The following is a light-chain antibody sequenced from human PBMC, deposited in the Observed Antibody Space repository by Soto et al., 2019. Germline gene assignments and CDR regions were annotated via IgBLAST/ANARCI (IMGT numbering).Light chain of an antibody. J-gene: IGKJ5*01. CDR2: DAS. CDR1: QSVSSY. Sequence: EIVMSQSPATLSVSPGERATLSCGASQSVSSYLAWYQQKPGQAPRLLIYDASNRATGIPTRFSGSGSGTDFTLTISSLEPEDFALYFCQQYGTSPMTFGQGTRLAI. CDR3: QQYGTSPMT. V-gene: IGKV3-11*01.